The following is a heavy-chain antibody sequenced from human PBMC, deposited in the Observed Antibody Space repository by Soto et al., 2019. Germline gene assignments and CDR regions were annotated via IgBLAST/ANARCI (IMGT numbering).Heavy chain of an antibody. CDR2: VNEHGTDS. D-gene: IGHD6-19*01. V-gene: IGHV3-74*01. J-gene: IGHJ4*02. Sequence: GGSLRLSCVASGFTFSDSWMHWVRQAPGKGLVWVSRVNEHGTDSNYADSVKGRFTISRDSAKNTVYLQMNGLGAEDTAVYYCARVAVVTRGIDYWGQGTLVTVSS. CDR3: ARVAVVTRGIDY. CDR1: GFTFSDSW.